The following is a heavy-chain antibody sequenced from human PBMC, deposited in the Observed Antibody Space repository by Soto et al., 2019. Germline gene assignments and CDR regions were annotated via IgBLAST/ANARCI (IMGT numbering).Heavy chain of an antibody. CDR2: INAGNGNT. Sequence: ASVKVSCEASGYTFTRYAMHWVRQAPGQRLEWMGWINAGNGNTKYSQKFQGRVTITRDTSASTAYMELSSLRSEDTAVYYCARGLDTAMALDYWGQGTLVTVSS. D-gene: IGHD5-18*01. J-gene: IGHJ4*02. V-gene: IGHV1-3*01. CDR1: GYTFTRYA. CDR3: ARGLDTAMALDY.